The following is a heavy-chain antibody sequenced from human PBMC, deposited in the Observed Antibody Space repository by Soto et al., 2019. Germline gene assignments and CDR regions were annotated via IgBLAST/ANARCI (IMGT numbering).Heavy chain of an antibody. CDR3: ARERGRWLQSGVDYFDY. CDR2: IIPIFGTA. V-gene: IGHV1-69*01. CDR1: GGTFSSYA. D-gene: IGHD3-16*01. J-gene: IGHJ4*02. Sequence: QVQLVQSGAEVKKPGSSVKVSCKASGGTFSSYAISWVRQAPGQGLEWMGGIIPIFGTANYAQKFQGRVTITADESTSTAYMELSSLRSEDTAVYYCARERGRWLQSGVDYFDYWGQGTLVTVSS.